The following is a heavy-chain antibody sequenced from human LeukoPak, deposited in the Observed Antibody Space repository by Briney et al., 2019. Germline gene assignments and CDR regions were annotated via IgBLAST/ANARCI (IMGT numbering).Heavy chain of an antibody. CDR2: ISYDGSNE. CDR1: GFTFSSYV. J-gene: IGHJ4*02. D-gene: IGHD6-19*01. V-gene: IGHV3-30*04. Sequence: GGSLRLSCAASGFTFSSYVMHWVRQAPGKGLEWVAIISYDGSNEYYADSVKGRFTISRDNSKNTLYLQMNSLKTEDTAVYYCTIRIAVAGELGDYWGQGTLVTVSS. CDR3: TIRIAVAGELGDY.